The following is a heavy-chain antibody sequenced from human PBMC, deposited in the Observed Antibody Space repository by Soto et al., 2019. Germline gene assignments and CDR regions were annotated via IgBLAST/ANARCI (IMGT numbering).Heavy chain of an antibody. CDR2: IYYSGST. J-gene: IGHJ4*02. CDR3: ASGSLRSDY. V-gene: IGHV4-59*08. Sequence: QVQLQESGPGLVKPSETLSLTCTVSGGSISSYYWSWIRQPPGKGLEWIGYIYYSGSTNYNPSLKSRVTISVDTSKNQFSLKLSSVTAADTAVYYCASGSLRSDYWGQGTLVTVSS. D-gene: IGHD4-17*01. CDR1: GGSISSYY.